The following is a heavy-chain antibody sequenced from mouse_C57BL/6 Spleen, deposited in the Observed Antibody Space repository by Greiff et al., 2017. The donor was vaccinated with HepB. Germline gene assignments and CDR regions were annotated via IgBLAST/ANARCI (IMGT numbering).Heavy chain of an antibody. D-gene: IGHD1-1*01. CDR1: GYAFSSSW. J-gene: IGHJ4*01. CDR3: ARSTTVVDNYYAMDY. V-gene: IGHV1-82*01. Sequence: QVQLKQSGPELVKPGASVKISCKASGYAFSSSWMNWVKQRPGKGLEWIGRIYPGDGDTNYNGKFKGKATLTADKSSSTAYMQLSSLTSEDSAVYFCARSTTVVDNYYAMDYWGQGTSVTVSS. CDR2: IYPGDGDT.